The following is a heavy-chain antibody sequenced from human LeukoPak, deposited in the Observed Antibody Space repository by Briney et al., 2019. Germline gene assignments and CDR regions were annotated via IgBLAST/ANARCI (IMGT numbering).Heavy chain of an antibody. J-gene: IGHJ5*02. CDR1: GGSISSYY. CDR2: IYYSGST. CDR3: ARDPLSQGWFDP. D-gene: IGHD3-3*02. V-gene: IGHV4-59*01. Sequence: PSETLSLTCTVSGGSISSYYWSWIRQPPGKGLEWIGYIYYSGSTNYNPSLKSRVTISVDTSMNQFSLKLSSVTAADTAVYYCARDPLSQGWFDPWGQGTLVTVSS.